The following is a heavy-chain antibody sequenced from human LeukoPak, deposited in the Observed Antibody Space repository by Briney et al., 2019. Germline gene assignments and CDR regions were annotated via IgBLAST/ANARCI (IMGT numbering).Heavy chain of an antibody. J-gene: IGHJ5*02. Sequence: ASVKVSCKASGYTFTSYYMHWVRQAPGQGLEWMGIINPSGGSTTYAQKSQGRVTMTTDTSTSTVYMELSSLRSEDTAVYYCARPVLRFLEWDRFDPWGQGTLVTVSS. CDR2: INPSGGST. CDR3: ARPVLRFLEWDRFDP. CDR1: GYTFTSYY. V-gene: IGHV1-46*01. D-gene: IGHD3-3*01.